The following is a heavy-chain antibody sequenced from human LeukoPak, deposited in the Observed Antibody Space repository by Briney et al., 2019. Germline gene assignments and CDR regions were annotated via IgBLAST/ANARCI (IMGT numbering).Heavy chain of an antibody. CDR2: INAGNGNT. CDR1: GYTFTSYA. V-gene: IGHV1-3*01. J-gene: IGHJ4*02. CDR3: ARELEYSGSYDY. D-gene: IGHD1-26*01. Sequence: ASVKVSCKASGYTFTSYAMHWVRQAPGQRLEWMGWINAGNGNTKYSQKFQGRVTITRVTSASTAYMELSSLRSEDTAVYYCARELEYSGSYDYWGQGTLVTVSS.